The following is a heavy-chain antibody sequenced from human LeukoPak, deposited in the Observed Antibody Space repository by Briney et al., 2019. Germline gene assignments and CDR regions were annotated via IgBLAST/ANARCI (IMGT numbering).Heavy chain of an antibody. CDR2: INPNSGGT. V-gene: IGHV1-2*02. CDR1: GYTFTGYY. CDR3: ARDEKRWLQLIMDY. Sequence: GASVKVSCKASGYTFTGYYMHWVRQAPGQGLEWMGWINPNSGGTNYAQKFQGRVTMTRDTSISTAYMELSRLRSDDTAVYYCARDEKRWLQLIMDYWGQGTLVTVSS. D-gene: IGHD5-24*01. J-gene: IGHJ4*02.